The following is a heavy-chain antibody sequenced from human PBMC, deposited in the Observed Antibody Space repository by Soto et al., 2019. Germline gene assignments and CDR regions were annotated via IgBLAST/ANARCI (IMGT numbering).Heavy chain of an antibody. CDR2: IRNDGSNE. Sequence: GGSLRLAGAASVFTFSNYGMHWVRQAPGKGLEWVAVIRNDGSNEYYADSVKGRFTISRDNPKHTLYLQMNSLRAEDTAVYYCAKGPAGGDTHRSADYWGQGALVTVPQ. CDR1: VFTFSNYG. V-gene: IGHV3-30*18. D-gene: IGHD3-16*01. J-gene: IGHJ4*02. CDR3: AKGPAGGDTHRSADY.